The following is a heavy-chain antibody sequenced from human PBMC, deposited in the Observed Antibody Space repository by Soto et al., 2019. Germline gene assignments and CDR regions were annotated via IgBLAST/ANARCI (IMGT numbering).Heavy chain of an antibody. D-gene: IGHD1-20*01. J-gene: IGHJ6*02. CDR2: ITPILGAA. CDR3: XXXGQITXXXXXXAPYAMDV. V-gene: IGHV1-69*05. CDR1: GGTFSNLA. Sequence: QVQLVQSGAEVKKPGSSVNVSCKASGGTFSNLAINWVRQAPGQGLEWMGGITPILGAANYAQKFQGRFFIIPXXXXXTXXXXXXXXXXXXXXXXXXXXXGQITXXXXXXAPYAMDVWGQGTTVTVSS.